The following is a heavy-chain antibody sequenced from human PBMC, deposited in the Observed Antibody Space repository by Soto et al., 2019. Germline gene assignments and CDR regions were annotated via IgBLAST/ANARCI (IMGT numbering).Heavy chain of an antibody. J-gene: IGHJ3*02. CDR2: MNPNSGNT. CDR1: GYTFTSYD. V-gene: IGHV1-8*01. Sequence: QVQLVQSGAEVKKPGASVKVSCKASGYTFTSYDINWVRQATGHGLEWMGWMNPNSGNTGYAQKFQGRVTMTRNTSISTAYMELSSMRSEDTAVYYCARTQGGNSSGWSDAFDIWGQGTMVTVSS. CDR3: ARTQGGNSSGWSDAFDI. D-gene: IGHD6-19*01.